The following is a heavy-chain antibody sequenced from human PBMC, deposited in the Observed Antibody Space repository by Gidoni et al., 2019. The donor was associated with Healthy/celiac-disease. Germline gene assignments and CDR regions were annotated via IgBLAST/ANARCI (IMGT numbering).Heavy chain of an antibody. CDR3: ARQWFGELGPTNDY. Sequence: QLQLQEPGPGPVKPSETLSLTCTVPGGSLSSSSYYWGWTRQPPGKGLEWIGSIYYSGSTYYNPSLKSRVTICVDTSKNQFSLKLSSVTAADTAVYYCARQWFGELGPTNDYWGQGTLVTVSS. CDR1: GGSLSSSSYY. D-gene: IGHD3-10*01. V-gene: IGHV4-39*01. CDR2: IYYSGST. J-gene: IGHJ4*02.